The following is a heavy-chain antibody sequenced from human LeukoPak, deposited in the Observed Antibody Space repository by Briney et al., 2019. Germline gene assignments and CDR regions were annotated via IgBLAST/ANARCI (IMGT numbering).Heavy chain of an antibody. V-gene: IGHV3-48*04. D-gene: IGHD7-27*01. CDR3: ARTMWGFDY. CDR1: GLTFSTTS. CDR2: ISSSGSII. Sequence: PGGSLRLSCVASGLTFSTTSMNWVRQAPGKGLEWVSYISSSGSIIYYADSVKGRFTISRDNAKRSLFLQMNSLRVEDTAVYYCARTMWGFDYWGQGTLVTVSS. J-gene: IGHJ4*02.